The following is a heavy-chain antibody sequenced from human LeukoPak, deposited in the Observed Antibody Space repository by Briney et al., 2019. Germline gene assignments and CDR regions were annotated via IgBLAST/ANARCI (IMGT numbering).Heavy chain of an antibody. D-gene: IGHD4-17*01. CDR1: GGPINSYY. Sequence: SETLSLTCTVSGGPINSYYWSWIRQPAGKGLEWIGRIYTSGSTNYNPSLKSRVTMSVDTSKNQFSLKLSSVTAADTAVYHCARDLLHDYADSTGYWGQGTLVTVSS. CDR3: ARDLLHDYADSTGY. CDR2: IYTSGST. J-gene: IGHJ4*02. V-gene: IGHV4-4*07.